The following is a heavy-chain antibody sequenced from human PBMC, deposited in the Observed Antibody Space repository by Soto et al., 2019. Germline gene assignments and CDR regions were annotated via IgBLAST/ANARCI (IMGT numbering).Heavy chain of an antibody. J-gene: IGHJ4*02. CDR1: GGSFSGYY. V-gene: IGHV4-34*01. Sequence: QVQLQQWGAGLLKPSETLSLTCAVYGGSFSGYYWSWIRQPLGKGLEWIGEINHSGSTNYNPSLKSRVTISVDTSKNQFSLKLSSVTAADTAVYYCARGWGLFYYYDSSSLDYWGQGTLVTVSS. D-gene: IGHD3-22*01. CDR3: ARGWGLFYYYDSSSLDY. CDR2: INHSGST.